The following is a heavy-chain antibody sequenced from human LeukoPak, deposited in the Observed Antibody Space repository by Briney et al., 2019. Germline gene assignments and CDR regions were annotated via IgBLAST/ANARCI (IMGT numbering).Heavy chain of an antibody. CDR2: ISAYNGNT. J-gene: IGHJ5*02. D-gene: IGHD6-13*01. V-gene: IGHV1-18*01. CDR1: GYTLTSYG. CDR3: ARAPAAGTWWFDP. Sequence: ASVKVSCKASGYTLTSYGISWVRQAPGQGLEWMGWISAYNGNTNYAQKLQGRVTMTTDISTSTAYMELRSLRSDDTAVYYCARAPAAGTWWFDPWGQGTLVTVSS.